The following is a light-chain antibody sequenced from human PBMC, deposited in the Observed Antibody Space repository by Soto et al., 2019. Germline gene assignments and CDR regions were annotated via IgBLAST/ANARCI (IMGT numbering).Light chain of an antibody. CDR1: QSVSSN. CDR3: QQYSTYPWT. Sequence: EIVMTQSPATLSVSPGERATLSCRASQSVSSNLAWYQQKPGRAPRLLIYGASTRATGIPARFSGSGSGTEFTLTISSLQPDDFATYYCQQYSTYPWTFGQGTKVDIK. V-gene: IGKV3-15*01. CDR2: GAS. J-gene: IGKJ1*01.